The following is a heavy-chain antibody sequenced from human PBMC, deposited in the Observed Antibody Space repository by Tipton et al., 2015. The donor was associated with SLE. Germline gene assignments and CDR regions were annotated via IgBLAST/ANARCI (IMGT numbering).Heavy chain of an antibody. CDR2: IYYSGST. Sequence: TLSLTCTVSGGSISSYYWSWIRQPPGKGLEWIGYIYYSGSTNYNPSLKSRVTISADTSKNQFSLKLSSVTAADTAVYYCARHDSGWFGWFDPWGQGTLVTVSS. V-gene: IGHV4-59*01. J-gene: IGHJ5*02. CDR1: GGSISSYY. D-gene: IGHD6-19*01. CDR3: ARHDSGWFGWFDP.